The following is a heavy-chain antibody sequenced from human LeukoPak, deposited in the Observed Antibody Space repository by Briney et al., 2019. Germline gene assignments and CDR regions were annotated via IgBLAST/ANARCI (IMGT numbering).Heavy chain of an antibody. CDR1: GGSFSGYY. CDR3: ARQRIPITMIVVVTKLNQFDY. D-gene: IGHD3-22*01. Sequence: SETLSLTCAVYGGSFSGYYWNWIRQPPGKGLEWIGEINHSGSTNYNPSLKSRVTISVDTSKNQFSLKLSSVTAADTAVYYCARQRIPITMIVVVTKLNQFDYWGQGTLVTVSS. J-gene: IGHJ4*02. CDR2: INHSGST. V-gene: IGHV4-34*01.